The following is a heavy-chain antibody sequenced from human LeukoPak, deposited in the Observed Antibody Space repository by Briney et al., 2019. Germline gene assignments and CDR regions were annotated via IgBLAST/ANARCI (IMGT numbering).Heavy chain of an antibody. D-gene: IGHD6-19*01. CDR1: GFIFSAYS. Sequence: PGGSLRLSCAGSGFIFSAYSMNWVRQAPGKGLEWVSFITTSSGSIYYADSVKGRFTVSRDNAKNSLYLQRNSLRDEDTAVYYCATDLRDSSGFDFWGQGTLVTVSS. V-gene: IGHV3-48*02. CDR3: ATDLRDSSGFDF. J-gene: IGHJ4*02. CDR2: ITTSSGSI.